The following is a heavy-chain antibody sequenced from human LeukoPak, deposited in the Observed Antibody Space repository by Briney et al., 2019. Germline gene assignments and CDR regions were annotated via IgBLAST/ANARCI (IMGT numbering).Heavy chain of an antibody. V-gene: IGHV3-23*01. J-gene: IGHJ1*01. CDR3: AKSSIGDYHY. CDR1: GFAFNRYS. CDR2: IIVTCQTT. D-gene: IGHD4-17*01. Sequence: GGSLRLSCSASGFAFNRYSMAWVRQAPGKGLEWPSSIIVTCQTTSYPHSLKRRFPIPSDNPNNSLHLQMNTLRLDDPAVYYCAKSSIGDYHYWAQGAL.